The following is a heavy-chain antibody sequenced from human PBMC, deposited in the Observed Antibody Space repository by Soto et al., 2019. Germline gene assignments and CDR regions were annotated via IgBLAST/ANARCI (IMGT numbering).Heavy chain of an antibody. Sequence: ASVKVSCKASGYTFTGYYMHWVRQAPGQGLEWMGWINPNSGGTNYAQKVQGRVTMTRDTSISTAYMELSRLRSDDTAVYYCARGSWYYYGMDVWGQGTTVTVSS. D-gene: IGHD2-15*01. V-gene: IGHV1-2*02. CDR3: ARGSWYYYGMDV. CDR1: GYTFTGYY. CDR2: INPNSGGT. J-gene: IGHJ6*02.